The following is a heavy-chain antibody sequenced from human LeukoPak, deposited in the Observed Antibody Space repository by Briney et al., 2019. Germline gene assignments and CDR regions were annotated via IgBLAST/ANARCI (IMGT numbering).Heavy chain of an antibody. CDR1: GGTFSSYA. Sequence: SVKVSCKASGGTFSSYAISWVRQAPGQGLEWMGGIIPIFGTANYAQKFQGRVTITADESTSTAYMELSSLRSEDTAVYYCARGDGVVTATNYYFDYWGQGTLVTVSS. CDR3: ARGDGVVTATNYYFDY. CDR2: IIPIFGTA. J-gene: IGHJ4*02. D-gene: IGHD2-21*02. V-gene: IGHV1-69*01.